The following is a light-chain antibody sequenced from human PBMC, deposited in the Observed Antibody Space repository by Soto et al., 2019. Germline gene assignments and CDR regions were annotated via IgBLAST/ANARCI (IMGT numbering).Light chain of an antibody. CDR1: QRVSPN. CDR2: AAS. CDR3: QQYTNWPPNT. J-gene: IGKJ5*01. V-gene: IGKV3-15*01. Sequence: EILMTQSPPALAVSPGERAILSCRASQRVSPNVAWYQQKPGQAPRLLIYAASTRATGIPGRFSGSGSGTEFTLTISSLQSEDFAVYYCQQYTNWPPNTFGQGTRLEIK.